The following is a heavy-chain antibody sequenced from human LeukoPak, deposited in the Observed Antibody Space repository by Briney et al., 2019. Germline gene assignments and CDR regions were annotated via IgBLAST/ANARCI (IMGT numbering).Heavy chain of an antibody. V-gene: IGHV3-48*03. Sequence: GGSLRLSCSASGFTFSSYEMNWVRQAPGKGLEWVSYISSSGSTIYYADSVKGRFTISRDNAKNSLYLRMNSLRAEDTAVYYCARDPWSSSWYRQTDYWGQGTLVTVSS. CDR3: ARDPWSSSWYRQTDY. J-gene: IGHJ4*02. D-gene: IGHD6-13*01. CDR2: ISSSGSTI. CDR1: GFTFSSYE.